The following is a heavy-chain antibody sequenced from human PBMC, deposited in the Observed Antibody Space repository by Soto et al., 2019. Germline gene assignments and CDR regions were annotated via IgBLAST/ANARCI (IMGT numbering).Heavy chain of an antibody. CDR1: GGTFSSYA. CDR2: IIPILGTA. CDR3: ARDWPAVEYYYGSGSSAMDV. Sequence: ASVKVSCKASGGTFSSYAISWVRQAPGQGLEWMGGIIPILGTANYAQKFQGRVTITADESTSTAYMELSSLRSEDTAVYYCARDWPAVEYYYGSGSSAMDVWGQGTTVTVSS. D-gene: IGHD3-10*01. J-gene: IGHJ6*02. V-gene: IGHV1-69*13.